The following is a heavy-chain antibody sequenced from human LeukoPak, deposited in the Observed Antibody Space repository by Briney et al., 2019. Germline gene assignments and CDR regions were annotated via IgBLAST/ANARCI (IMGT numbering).Heavy chain of an antibody. CDR2: IKHDESEK. V-gene: IGHV3-7*01. D-gene: IGHD3-16*01. Sequence: GGSLRLSCTASGFIFSGSWMDWVRQAPGKGLKWVANIKHDESEKNYLDSVKGRFTISRDNAQNSLYLQMNGLRVEDTAVYYCTRRLDDWGQGTLVTVSS. J-gene: IGHJ4*02. CDR1: GFIFSGSW. CDR3: TRRLDD.